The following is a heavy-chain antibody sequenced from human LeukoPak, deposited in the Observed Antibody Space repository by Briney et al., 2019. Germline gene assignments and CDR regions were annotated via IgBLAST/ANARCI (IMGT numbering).Heavy chain of an antibody. Sequence: PGGSLRLSCAASGFTFSSYGMHWVRQAPGKGLEWVGVISYDGSNKYYADSVKGRFTISRDNSKNTLYLQMNSLRAEDTAVYYCAKDESGSYYLVDYYYYGMDVWGKGTTVTVSS. CDR2: ISYDGSNK. CDR1: GFTFSSYG. D-gene: IGHD3-10*01. V-gene: IGHV3-30*18. J-gene: IGHJ6*04. CDR3: AKDESGSYYLVDYYYYGMDV.